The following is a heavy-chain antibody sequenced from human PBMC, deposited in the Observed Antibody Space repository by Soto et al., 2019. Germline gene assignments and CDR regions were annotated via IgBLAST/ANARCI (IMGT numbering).Heavy chain of an antibody. Sequence: SETLSLTCTVSGGSISSYYWSWIRQPPGKGLEWIGYIYYSGSTNYNPSLKSRVTISVDTSKNQFSLKLSSVTAADTAVYYCARWSGYLYWFDPWGQGTLVTVSS. CDR2: IYYSGST. V-gene: IGHV4-59*08. D-gene: IGHD3-3*01. CDR1: GGSISSYY. J-gene: IGHJ5*02. CDR3: ARWSGYLYWFDP.